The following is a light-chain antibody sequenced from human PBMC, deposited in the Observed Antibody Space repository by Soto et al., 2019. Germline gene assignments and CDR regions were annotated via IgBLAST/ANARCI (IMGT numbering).Light chain of an antibody. J-gene: IGLJ1*01. Sequence: QSVLTQPASVSGSPGQSITISCTGTSSVVGGYNYVSWYQQHPGKAPKLMIYDVSNRPSGVSNRFSGSKSGNTASLTISGLQAEDEADYYCSSYTSSSPHVFGTGTKATVL. CDR3: SSYTSSSPHV. CDR1: SSVVGGYNY. V-gene: IGLV2-14*01. CDR2: DVS.